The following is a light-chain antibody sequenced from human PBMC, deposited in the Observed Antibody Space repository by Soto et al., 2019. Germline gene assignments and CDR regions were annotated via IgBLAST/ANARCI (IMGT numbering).Light chain of an antibody. V-gene: IGKV2-28*01. J-gene: IGKJ5*01. CDR3: MQALQTPIT. CDR1: QSLLHSNGYNY. Sequence: DIVMTQSPLSLPVTPGEPASISCRSSQSLLHSNGYNYLDWYLQKPGQSPQLLIYLGSNRASGVPDRFRGSGSGTDFTLTISRVEAEDVGVYYCMQALQTPITFGQGTRLEIK. CDR2: LGS.